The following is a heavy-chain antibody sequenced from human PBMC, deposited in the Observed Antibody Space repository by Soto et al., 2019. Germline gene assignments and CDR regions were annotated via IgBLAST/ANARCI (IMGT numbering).Heavy chain of an antibody. V-gene: IGHV4-39*07. D-gene: IGHD2-21*02. J-gene: IGHJ6*02. Sequence: SETLSLTCTVSGGSISTDSHYWGWIRQPPGKGLEWIGSVYYAGSTYKNPSLHSRVTISVDTSKNQFSLKLNSVTAADTAVYYCARDLWGYCGTDCYPLDVWGQGTTVT. CDR2: VYYAGST. CDR3: ARDLWGYCGTDCYPLDV. CDR1: GGSISTDSHY.